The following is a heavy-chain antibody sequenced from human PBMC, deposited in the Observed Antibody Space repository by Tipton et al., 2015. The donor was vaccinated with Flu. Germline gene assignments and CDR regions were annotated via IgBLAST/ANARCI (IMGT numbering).Heavy chain of an antibody. J-gene: IGHJ4*02. D-gene: IGHD2-21*02. CDR2: IDSDGYTT. V-gene: IGHV3-74*01. CDR1: GFTFSRYW. CDR3: VSTSDVPNSFEY. Sequence: SLRLSCAGSGFTFSRYWMHWVRQVPGKGLVWVSRIDSDGYTTTYVDSVEGRFTISRDNAENTLYLHMNSLRAEDTAVYYGVSTSDVPNSFEYWGQGTLVTVSS.